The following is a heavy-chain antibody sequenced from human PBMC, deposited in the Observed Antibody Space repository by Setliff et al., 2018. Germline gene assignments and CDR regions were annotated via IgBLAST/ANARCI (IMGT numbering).Heavy chain of an antibody. J-gene: IGHJ3*02. V-gene: IGHV1-2*06. CDR2: INPSSGAT. CDR3: ARDGGGDSDAFDI. Sequence: ASVKVSCKASGYTFTGYYTYWVRQAPGQGLEWMGRINPSSGATIYARKFQGRVTMTSDTSISTAYMELGRLRSDDTTVYFCARDGGGDSDAFDIWGQGTMVTVSS. D-gene: IGHD3-16*01. CDR1: GYTFTGYY.